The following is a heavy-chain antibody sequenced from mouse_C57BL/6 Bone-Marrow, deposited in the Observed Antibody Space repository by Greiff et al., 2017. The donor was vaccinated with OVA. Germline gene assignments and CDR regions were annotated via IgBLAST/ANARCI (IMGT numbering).Heavy chain of an antibody. CDR1: GFSITSYG. CDR2: ILSDGST. V-gene: IGHV2-6*03. J-gene: IGHJ3*01. D-gene: IGHD2-3*01. Sequence: VQLMESGPGLVAPSQSLSITCTVSGFSITSYGVHYVRQPSGKSLVWLVVILSDGSTTYNSAPKSRLSISTDNSKSHVFLKMISLQTDEAAMYYCARRYDGYYVGFAYWGQGTLVTVSA. CDR3: ARRYDGYYVGFAY.